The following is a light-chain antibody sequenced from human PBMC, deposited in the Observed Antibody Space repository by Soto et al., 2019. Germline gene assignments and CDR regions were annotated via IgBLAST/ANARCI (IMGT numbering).Light chain of an antibody. CDR3: QQYSSWYT. J-gene: IGKJ2*01. V-gene: IGKV3D-15*01. Sequence: EIVMTQSPATLSVSPGERATLSCRASQSVSSNYLAWYQQKPGQAPRLLIYGASIRATGIPDRFSGSGSGTEFTLTISSLQSGDLAVYYCQQYSSWYTFGQGTKLEIK. CDR1: QSVSSN. CDR2: GAS.